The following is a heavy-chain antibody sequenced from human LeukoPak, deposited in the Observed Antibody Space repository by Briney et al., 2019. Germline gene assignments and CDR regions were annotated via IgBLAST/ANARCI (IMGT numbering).Heavy chain of an antibody. V-gene: IGHV3-53*01. D-gene: IGHD4-17*01. CDR1: GFIVSSNY. Sequence: GGSLRLSCAASGFIVSSNYMNWVRQAPGKGLERVSVIYSGGTTYYADSVKGRFTISRDNSKNTLYLQMNSLRAEDTAVYYCARDYGDYGRQIWGQGTMVTVSS. CDR3: ARDYGDYGRQI. J-gene: IGHJ3*02. CDR2: IYSGGTT.